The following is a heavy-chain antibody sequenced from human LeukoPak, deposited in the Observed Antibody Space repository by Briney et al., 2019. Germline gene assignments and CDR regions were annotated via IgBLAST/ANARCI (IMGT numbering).Heavy chain of an antibody. D-gene: IGHD2-8*01. Sequence: ASVKVSCKASGGTFSSYTISWVRQAPGKGLEWMGLVDPEDGETFFAEKFQGRVIITADTSTDTAYMELSALTSEDTATYYCATARGSRGVFDYWGQGTLVTVSS. CDR3: ATARGSRGVFDY. J-gene: IGHJ4*02. V-gene: IGHV1-69-2*01. CDR1: GGTFSSYT. CDR2: VDPEDGET.